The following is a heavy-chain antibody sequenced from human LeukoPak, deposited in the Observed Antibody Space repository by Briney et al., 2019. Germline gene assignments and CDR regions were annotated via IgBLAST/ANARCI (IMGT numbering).Heavy chain of an antibody. V-gene: IGHV4-4*07. CDR3: AREAQTVEYSSSFVGGGYYYYYYMDV. D-gene: IGHD6-6*01. J-gene: IGHJ6*03. CDR1: GGSISSYY. Sequence: SETLSLTCTVSGGSISSYYSSWIRQPAGKGLEWIGRIYTSGSTNYTPSPQSRVTMSVQTSTTQYSLTLSSVTGADTAVYYCAREAQTVEYSSSFVGGGYYYYYYMDVWGKGTTVTVSS. CDR2: IYTSGST.